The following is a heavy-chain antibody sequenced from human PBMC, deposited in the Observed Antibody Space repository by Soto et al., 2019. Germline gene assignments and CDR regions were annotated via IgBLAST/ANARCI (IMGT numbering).Heavy chain of an antibody. CDR2: ISGSGGST. Sequence: GGSLRLSCAASGFTFSSYAMSWVRQAPGKGLEWVSAISGSGGSTYYADSVKGRFTISRDNSKNTLYLQMNSLRAEDTAVYYCAKVGPGIAAAGVLYYYYGMDVWGQGTTVTVSS. J-gene: IGHJ6*02. V-gene: IGHV3-23*01. D-gene: IGHD6-13*01. CDR1: GFTFSSYA. CDR3: AKVGPGIAAAGVLYYYYGMDV.